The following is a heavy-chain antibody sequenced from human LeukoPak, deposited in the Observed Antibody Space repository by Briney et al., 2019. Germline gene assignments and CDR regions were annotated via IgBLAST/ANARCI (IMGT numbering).Heavy chain of an antibody. V-gene: IGHV4-39*07. CDR3: ANGEWLRLDN. J-gene: IGHJ4*02. CDR2: IYYSGST. Sequence: SETLSLTCTVSGGSIHNTNYYWDWIRQPPGKGLEWIATIYYSGSTYYNPSLKSRVTISVDTSKNHFSLKLSSVTASDTAVYYCANGEWLRLDNWGQGTLVTVSS. CDR1: GGSIHNTNYY. D-gene: IGHD5-12*01.